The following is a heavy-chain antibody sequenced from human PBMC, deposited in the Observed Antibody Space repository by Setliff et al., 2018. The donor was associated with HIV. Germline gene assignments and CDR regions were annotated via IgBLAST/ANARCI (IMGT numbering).Heavy chain of an antibody. J-gene: IGHJ4*02. CDR3: ARGRRSSGWYVYH. Sequence: SETLSLTCTVSGGSISSYYWSWIRQPAGKGLEWIGHIYTSGSTNYNPSLKSRVTISVDTSTNQFSLKLSSVTAAATAVYYCARGRRSSGWYVYHWGQGTLVTVSS. V-gene: IGHV4-4*07. CDR2: IYTSGST. CDR1: GGSISSYY. D-gene: IGHD6-19*01.